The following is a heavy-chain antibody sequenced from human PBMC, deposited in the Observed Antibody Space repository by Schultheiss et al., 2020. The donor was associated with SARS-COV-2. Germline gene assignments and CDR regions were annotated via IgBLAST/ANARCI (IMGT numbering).Heavy chain of an antibody. D-gene: IGHD3-10*01. CDR2: MNPNSGGT. V-gene: IGHV1-2*02. J-gene: IGHJ4*02. CDR3: ARDILWFGELADHYFDY. Sequence: ASVKVSCKASGYTFTSYGINWVRQATGQGLEWMGWMNPNSGGTNYAQKFQGRVTMTRDTSISTAYMELSRLRSDDTAVYYCARDILWFGELADHYFDYWGQGTLVTVSS. CDR1: GYTFTSYG.